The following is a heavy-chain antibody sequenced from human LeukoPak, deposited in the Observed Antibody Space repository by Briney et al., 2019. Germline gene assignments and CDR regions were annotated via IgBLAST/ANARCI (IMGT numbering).Heavy chain of an antibody. D-gene: IGHD5/OR15-5a*01. Sequence: GGPVRLSCAASGFTCSLDWIHWVRQAPGKGRVWVSRISDDGSITTYADSVQGRFTISRDNAKSTVFLQMNGLRVEDTAVYFCVRRYYEYNVYDRHFDFSGEGILVTVSS. V-gene: IGHV3-74*03. J-gene: IGHJ4*02. CDR1: GFTCSLDW. CDR3: VRRYYEYNVYDRHFDF. CDR2: ISDDGSIT.